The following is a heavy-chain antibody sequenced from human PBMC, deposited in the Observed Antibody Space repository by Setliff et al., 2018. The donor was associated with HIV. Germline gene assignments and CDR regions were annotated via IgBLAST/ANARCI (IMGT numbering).Heavy chain of an antibody. CDR1: GESFSGGDYF. V-gene: IGHV4-61*09. D-gene: IGHD5-12*01. J-gene: IGHJ5*01. CDR2: IQASGNA. Sequence: SETLSLTCTVSGESFSGGDYFWSWIRQTADRGLEYIGHIQASGNANYNPSLQSRATIPIATSKNQFSLQLDSVTAADMALYFCARGRGTWIPDSSWFDSWGQGTLVTVSS. CDR3: ARGRGTWIPDSSWFDS.